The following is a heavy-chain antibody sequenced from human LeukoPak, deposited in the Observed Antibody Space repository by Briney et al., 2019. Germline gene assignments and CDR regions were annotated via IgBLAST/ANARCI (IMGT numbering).Heavy chain of an antibody. V-gene: IGHV3-20*01. CDR1: GFTFDDYG. CDR3: SRVSQSYYDFWSGYRYDYYYMDV. CDR2: INWNGGST. Sequence: GGSLRLSCAASGFTFDDYGMCWVRQAPGKGLEWVSGINWNGGSTGYADSVKGRFTISRDNAKNSLYLQMNSLRAEDTALYHCSRVSQSYYDFWSGYRYDYYYMDVWGKGITVTVSS. D-gene: IGHD3-3*01. J-gene: IGHJ6*03.